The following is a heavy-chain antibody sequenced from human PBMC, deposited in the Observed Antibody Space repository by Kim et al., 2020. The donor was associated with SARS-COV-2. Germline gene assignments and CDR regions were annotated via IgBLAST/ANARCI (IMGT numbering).Heavy chain of an antibody. CDR1: GFTFTNDW. J-gene: IGHJ4*02. CDR2: IKPDGTEK. Sequence: GGSLRLSCTASGFTFTNDWLTWVRQAPGKGLELGANIKPDGTEKNYLDSVKGRFTVSRDNAKNVLYLQMNSLRVEDTAMYYCARYARIPDFWGQGTLVTV. V-gene: IGHV3-7*01. CDR3: ARYARIPDF. D-gene: IGHD2-2*01.